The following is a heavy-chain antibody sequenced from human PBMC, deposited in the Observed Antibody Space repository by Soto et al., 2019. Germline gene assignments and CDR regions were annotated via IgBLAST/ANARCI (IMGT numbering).Heavy chain of an antibody. Sequence: ASVKVSCKASGYTFTSYGISWVRQAPGQGLEWMGWISAYNGNTNYAQKLQGRVTMTTDTSTSTAYMELRSLRSDDTAVYYCARAYTFGGATYYYYMDVWGKGTTVTVSS. V-gene: IGHV1-18*01. D-gene: IGHD3-16*01. J-gene: IGHJ6*03. CDR2: ISAYNGNT. CDR3: ARAYTFGGATYYYYMDV. CDR1: GYTFTSYG.